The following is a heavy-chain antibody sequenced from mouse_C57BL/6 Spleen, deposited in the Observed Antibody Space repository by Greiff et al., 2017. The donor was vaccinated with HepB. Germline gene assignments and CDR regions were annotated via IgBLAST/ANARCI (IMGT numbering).Heavy chain of an antibody. J-gene: IGHJ3*01. CDR3: ARSDYGNYVWFAY. CDR2: IRSDSSTI. Sequence: EVQLVESGGGLVKPGGSLKLSCAASGFTFSDYGMHWVRQAPEKGLEWVAYIRSDSSTIYYADTVKGRFTISRDNAKNTLFLQMSSLRSEDTAMYYCARSDYGNYVWFAYWGQGTLVTVSA. CDR1: GFTFSDYG. V-gene: IGHV5-17*01. D-gene: IGHD2-1*01.